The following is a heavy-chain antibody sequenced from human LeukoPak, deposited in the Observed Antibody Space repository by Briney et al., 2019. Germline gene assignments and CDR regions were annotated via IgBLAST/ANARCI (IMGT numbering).Heavy chain of an antibody. D-gene: IGHD6-13*01. CDR1: GFTFSNAW. V-gene: IGHV3-15*01. CDR2: LKSQTDGGTT. J-gene: IGHJ4*02. CDR3: TTDAFKAGGGFDY. Sequence: GGSLRLSCAASGFTFSNAWMSWVCQAPGKGLEGVGRLKSQTDGGTTGYAAPVKGRFTISRDDSKNMLYLQMNSLKTEDTAVYYCTTDAFKAGGGFDYWGQGTLVTVSS.